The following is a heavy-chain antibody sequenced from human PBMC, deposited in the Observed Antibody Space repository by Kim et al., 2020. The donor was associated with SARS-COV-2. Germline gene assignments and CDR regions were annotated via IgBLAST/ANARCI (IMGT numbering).Heavy chain of an antibody. J-gene: IGHJ4*02. CDR1: GDTFSSFC. CDR2: IIPILGRT. D-gene: IGHD1-26*01. V-gene: IGHV1-69*10. Sequence: SVKVSCKTSGDTFSSFCISWVRQAPGQGLEWMGGIIPILGRTKFAQKFQGRVTITADESTSTAYMEVSSLRSEDTAVYYCARNQFGRELLPQCFDFWGQGTLVTVSS. CDR3: ARNQFGRELLPQCFDF.